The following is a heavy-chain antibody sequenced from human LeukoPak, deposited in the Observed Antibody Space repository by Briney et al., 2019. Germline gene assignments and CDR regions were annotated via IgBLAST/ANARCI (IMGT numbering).Heavy chain of an antibody. Sequence: GGSLRLSCTVSGFTLSNAWMTWVRQAPGKGLEWIGRIKTKGDGGTTDYAAPVKGRFTISRDDSKNTVYLQMNSLKIEDTAVYSCATPGRRWGYFDFWGRGTLVTVSP. V-gene: IGHV3-15*01. D-gene: IGHD3-16*01. CDR2: IKTKGDGGTT. CDR1: GFTLSNAW. J-gene: IGHJ4*02. CDR3: ATPGRRWGYFDF.